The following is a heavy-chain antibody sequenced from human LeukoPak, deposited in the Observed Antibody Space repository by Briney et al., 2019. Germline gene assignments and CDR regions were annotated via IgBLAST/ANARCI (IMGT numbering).Heavy chain of an antibody. Sequence: PGGSLRLSCAASGFTVSSNYMSWVRQAPGKGLEWVSAISGSGGSTYYADSVKGRFTISRDNSENTLYLQMNSLRAEDTAVYYCAKSIAVARGYFDYWGQGTLVTVSS. CDR3: AKSIAVARGYFDY. J-gene: IGHJ4*02. CDR1: GFTVSSNY. D-gene: IGHD6-19*01. CDR2: ISGSGGST. V-gene: IGHV3-23*01.